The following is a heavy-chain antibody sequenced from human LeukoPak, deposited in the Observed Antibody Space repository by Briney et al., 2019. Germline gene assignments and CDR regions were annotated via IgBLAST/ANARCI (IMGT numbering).Heavy chain of an antibody. J-gene: IGHJ6*02. CDR1: GYTFTSYA. CDR3: ARGGSGVSWPWVVPAHYYGMDV. V-gene: IGHV1-3*01. Sequence: ASVKVSCKASGYTFTSYAMHCVRQAPGQRLEWMGWINAGNGNTKYSQKFQGRVTITRDTSASTAYMELSSLRSEDTAVYYCARGGSGVSWPWVVPAHYYGMDVWGQGTTVTVSS. D-gene: IGHD2-2*01. CDR2: INAGNGNT.